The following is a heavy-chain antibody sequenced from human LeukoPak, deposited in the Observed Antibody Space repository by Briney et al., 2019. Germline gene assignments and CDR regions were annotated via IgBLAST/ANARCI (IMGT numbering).Heavy chain of an antibody. CDR1: GFTFDDYG. CDR2: INWNGGST. CDR3: ARGRITMVRGVIRSYYFDY. Sequence: GGSLRLSCAASGFTFDDYGMSWVRQAPGKGLEWVSGINWNGGSTGYADSVKGRFTISRDNAKNSLYLQMNSLRAEDTALYHCARGRITMVRGVIRSYYFDYWGQGTLVTVSS. V-gene: IGHV3-20*01. D-gene: IGHD3-10*01. J-gene: IGHJ4*02.